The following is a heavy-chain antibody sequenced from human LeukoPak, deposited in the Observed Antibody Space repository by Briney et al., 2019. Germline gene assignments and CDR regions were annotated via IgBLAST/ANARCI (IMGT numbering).Heavy chain of an antibody. CDR1: GYTFTGYD. CDR3: ARGRLNGNVDF. V-gene: IGHV1-8*01. CDR2: MHPNSGDT. D-gene: IGHD1-20*01. Sequence: ASVKVSCKASGYTFTGYDINWVRQAAGQGFEWMGWMHPNSGDTGYAHNLQGRITITRDSSTATVFMELSSLSSEDTAMYYRARGRLNGNVDFWGQGTLVIVSS. J-gene: IGHJ4*02.